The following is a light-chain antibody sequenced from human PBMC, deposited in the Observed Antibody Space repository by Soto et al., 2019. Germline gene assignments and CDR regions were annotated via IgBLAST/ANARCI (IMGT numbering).Light chain of an antibody. Sequence: EIVLTQSPGTLSLSPGERATLSCRASQSVSSSYLAWYQQKPGQAPRLLIYGASSRATGIPDRFSGSGSGTDFTLTISRLAPEDFAVYYCQQYGSSPPRLTFGGGTKVEIK. J-gene: IGKJ4*01. V-gene: IGKV3-20*01. CDR3: QQYGSSPPRLT. CDR1: QSVSSSY. CDR2: GAS.